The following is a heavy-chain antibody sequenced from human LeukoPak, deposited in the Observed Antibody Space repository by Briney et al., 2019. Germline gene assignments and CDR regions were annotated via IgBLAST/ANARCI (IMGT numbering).Heavy chain of an antibody. CDR3: GNAPLYSSSWYGGED. V-gene: IGHV3-30*18. D-gene: IGHD6-13*01. CDR1: GLTVSTTY. J-gene: IGHJ4*02. Sequence: GGSLRLSCVASGLTVSTTYMGWVSQAPGKGLEWVAVISYDGSNKYYADSVKGRFTISRDNSKNTLYLQMNSLRAEDTAVYYCGNAPLYSSSWYGGEDWGQGTLVTVSS. CDR2: ISYDGSNK.